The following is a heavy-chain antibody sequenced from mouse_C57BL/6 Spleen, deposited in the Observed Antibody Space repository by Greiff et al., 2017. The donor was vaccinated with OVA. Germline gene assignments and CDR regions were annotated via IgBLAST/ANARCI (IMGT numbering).Heavy chain of an antibody. Sequence: EVQGVESGGGLVKPGGSLKLSCAASGFTFSDYGMHWVRQAPEKGLEWVAYISSGSSTIYYADTVKGRFTISRDNAKNTLFRQMTSLRSEDTAMYYCARDYDGYYVPAYWGQGTLVTVSA. CDR2: ISSGSSTI. CDR1: GFTFSDYG. V-gene: IGHV5-17*01. CDR3: ARDYDGYYVPAY. J-gene: IGHJ3*01. D-gene: IGHD2-3*01.